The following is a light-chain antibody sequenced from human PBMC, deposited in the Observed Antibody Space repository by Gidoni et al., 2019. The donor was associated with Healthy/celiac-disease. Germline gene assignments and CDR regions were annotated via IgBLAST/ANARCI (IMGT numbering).Light chain of an antibody. V-gene: IGLV1-40*01. CDR1: SSNIGAGYD. CDR2: GNS. J-gene: IGLJ1*01. CDR3: QSYDSSLSGSDV. Sequence: QSVLTPPPSVSVAPGQRVTISCTGSSSNIGAGYDVHWYQQLPGTAPKLLIYGNSNRPSGVPDRFSGSKSGTSASLAITGLQAEDEADYYCQSYDSSLSGSDVFGTGTKVTVL.